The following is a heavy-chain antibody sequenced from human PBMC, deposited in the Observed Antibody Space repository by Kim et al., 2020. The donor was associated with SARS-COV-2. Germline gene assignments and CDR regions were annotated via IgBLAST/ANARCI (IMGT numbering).Heavy chain of an antibody. J-gene: IGHJ4*02. V-gene: IGHV3-23*01. CDR2: ISGSGGTT. D-gene: IGHD3-3*01. Sequence: GGSLRLSCAAYGFTFSSYAMSWIRQAPGKGLEWVSAISGSGGTTYYADSVKGRFTISRDNSKNTLYLQMNSLRAEDTAVYYCAKALPRFGVVTPLYYFDYWGQGTLVTVSS. CDR1: GFTFSSYA. CDR3: AKALPRFGVVTPLYYFDY.